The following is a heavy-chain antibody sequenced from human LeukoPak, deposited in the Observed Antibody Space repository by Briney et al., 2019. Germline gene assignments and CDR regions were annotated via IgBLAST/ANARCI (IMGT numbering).Heavy chain of an antibody. D-gene: IGHD3-3*01. CDR1: GFTFSSHS. V-gene: IGHV3-21*01. J-gene: IGHJ4*02. CDR3: ARAYDFWSGYNPFDC. Sequence: GGSLRLSCAASGFTFSSHSMNWVRQAPGKGLEWVSSISTSSSYIYYADSVKGRFTISRDNAKNSLYLQMNSLRAEDMAVYYCARAYDFWSGYNPFDCWGQGTLVTVSS. CDR2: ISTSSSYI.